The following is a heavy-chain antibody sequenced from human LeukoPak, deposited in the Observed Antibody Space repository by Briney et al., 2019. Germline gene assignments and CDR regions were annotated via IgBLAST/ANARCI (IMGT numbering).Heavy chain of an antibody. D-gene: IGHD2-2*01. V-gene: IGHV3-23*01. CDR2: TSGSGGST. J-gene: IGHJ4*02. Sequence: GGSLRLSCAASGFTFSSYAMSWVRQAPGKGLEWVSATSGSGGSTYYADSVKGRFTISRDNSKNTLYLQMNSLRAEDTAVYYCAGRSSTSWSSFDYWGQGTLVTVSS. CDR3: AGRSSTSWSSFDY. CDR1: GFTFSSYA.